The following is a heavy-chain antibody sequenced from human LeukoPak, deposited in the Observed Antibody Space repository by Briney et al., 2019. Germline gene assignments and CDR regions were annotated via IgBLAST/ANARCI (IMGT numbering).Heavy chain of an antibody. CDR3: AKDLGVGGWFRAYFDY. CDR2: ITGSGGTT. J-gene: IGHJ4*02. D-gene: IGHD6-19*01. CDR1: GFTFGSYA. V-gene: IGHV3-23*01. Sequence: GGSLRLSCAASGFTFGSYALTWVRQAPGKGLEWVSTITGSGGTTYYADSVKGRFTISRDNSRNTLYLQMNSLRAEDTAIYYCAKDLGVGGWFRAYFDYWGQGNPGHRLL.